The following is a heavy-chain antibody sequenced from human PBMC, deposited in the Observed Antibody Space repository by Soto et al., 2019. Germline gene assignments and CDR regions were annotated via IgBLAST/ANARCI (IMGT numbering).Heavy chain of an antibody. CDR1: GGTFTSYY. J-gene: IGHJ4*02. Sequence: ASVKVSCKASGGTFTSYYMNWVRQAPGQGLEWMGIINPSGGSTSYAQKFQGRVTMTRDTSTSTVYMELSSLRSEDTVVYYCARDANSAWYVLPLWGQGTLVTVSS. CDR3: ARDANSAWYVLPL. V-gene: IGHV1-46*01. CDR2: INPSGGST. D-gene: IGHD6-19*01.